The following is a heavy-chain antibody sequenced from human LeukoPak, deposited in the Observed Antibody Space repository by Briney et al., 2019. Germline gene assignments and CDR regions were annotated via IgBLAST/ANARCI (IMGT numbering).Heavy chain of an antibody. Sequence: GGSLRLSCAASGFTFGSYGMSWVRQAPGKGLEWVSFITPNTDRTSYADSVEGRFTISRDNPRNTLYMQMNSLRDEDTAIYYCAIMHGYYDGSGYWVQWGQGTLVTVSS. V-gene: IGHV3-23*01. CDR3: AIMHGYYDGSGYWVQ. D-gene: IGHD3-22*01. CDR1: GFTFGSYG. J-gene: IGHJ1*01. CDR2: ITPNTDRT.